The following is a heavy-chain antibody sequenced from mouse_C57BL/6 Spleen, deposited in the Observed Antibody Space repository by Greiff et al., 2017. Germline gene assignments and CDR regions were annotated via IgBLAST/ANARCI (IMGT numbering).Heavy chain of an antibody. CDR1: GFTFSSYA. V-gene: IGHV5-4*03. CDR3: ARGYYGSSYFDY. D-gene: IGHD1-1*01. J-gene: IGHJ2*01. Sequence: DVKLVESGGGLVKPGGSLKLSCAASGFTFSSYAMSWVRQTPEKRLEWVATISDGGSYTYYPDNVKGRFTISRDNAKNNLYLQMSHLKSEDTAMYYCARGYYGSSYFDYWGQGTTLTVSS. CDR2: ISDGGSYT.